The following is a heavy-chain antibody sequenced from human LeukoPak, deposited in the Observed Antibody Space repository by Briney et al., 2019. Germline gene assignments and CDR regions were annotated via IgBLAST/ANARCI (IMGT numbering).Heavy chain of an antibody. Sequence: SSETLSLTCTVSGGSISSYYWSSIRQPPGKGLEWIGYINYSGNTNYNPSLKSRVTIAVDTSKSQFSLKLSSVTAADTAVYYCARRLHYYDSSGTDYWGQGTLVTVSS. CDR3: ARRLHYYDSSGTDY. J-gene: IGHJ4*02. D-gene: IGHD3-22*01. V-gene: IGHV4-59*01. CDR1: GGSISSYY. CDR2: INYSGNT.